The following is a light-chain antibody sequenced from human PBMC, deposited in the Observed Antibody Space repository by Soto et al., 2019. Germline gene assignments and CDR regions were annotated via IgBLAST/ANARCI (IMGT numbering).Light chain of an antibody. CDR1: QSVSSN. J-gene: IGKJ1*01. CDR2: GAS. V-gene: IGKV3-15*01. Sequence: EIVMTQSPATLSVSPGERATLSCRASQSVSSNLAWYQQKPGQAPRLLIYGASTRATGIPARFSGSGSGTEFTLTISRLQSEDFAVYYCQQYNNWPPWTFGQGTKVKIK. CDR3: QQYNNWPPWT.